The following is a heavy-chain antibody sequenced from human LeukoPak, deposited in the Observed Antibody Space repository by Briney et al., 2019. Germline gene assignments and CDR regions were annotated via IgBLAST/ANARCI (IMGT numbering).Heavy chain of an antibody. CDR3: ARGRYSSSSLYWFDP. J-gene: IGHJ5*02. CDR1: GGSFSGYY. Sequence: ASETLSLTCAVYGGSFSGYYWSWIRQPPGKGLEWIGEINHSGSTNYNPSLKSRVTISVDTSKNQFSLKLSSVTAADTAVYYCARGRYSSSSLYWFDPWGQGTLVTVSS. D-gene: IGHD6-6*01. V-gene: IGHV4-34*01. CDR2: INHSGST.